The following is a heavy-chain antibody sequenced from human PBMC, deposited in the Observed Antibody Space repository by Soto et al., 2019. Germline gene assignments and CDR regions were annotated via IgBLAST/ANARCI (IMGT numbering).Heavy chain of an antibody. CDR2: IDNAGTDS. J-gene: IGHJ6*04. CDR1: GFTLSGRS. Sequence: EVQLVESGGGLVQPGGSLRLSCAASGFTLSGRSMHWVRQAPGKGLVWVSGIDNAGTDSTYADSVKGRFTSSRDNAKNMLYLKMNSLRVKDTAVYYCARGWFGPDVWGKGTTVTVSS. D-gene: IGHD3-10*01. V-gene: IGHV3-74*01. CDR3: ARGWFGPDV.